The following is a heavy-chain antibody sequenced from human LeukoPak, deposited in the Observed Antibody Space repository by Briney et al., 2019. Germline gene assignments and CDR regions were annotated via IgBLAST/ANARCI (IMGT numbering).Heavy chain of an antibody. J-gene: IGHJ6*02. CDR1: GGSVRNGGYY. V-gene: IGHV4-31*03. CDR2: IEYSGST. D-gene: IGHD3-10*01. CDR3: ARDNRRFGEKGGMDV. Sequence: PSQTVSLTCTVSGGSVRNGGYYWTWIRQHPGNGLEWIAYIEYSGSTYYNPSLKSRVTLSVDTSKNQFSPKLSSVTAADTAVYYCARDNRRFGEKGGMDVWGQGTTVTVSS.